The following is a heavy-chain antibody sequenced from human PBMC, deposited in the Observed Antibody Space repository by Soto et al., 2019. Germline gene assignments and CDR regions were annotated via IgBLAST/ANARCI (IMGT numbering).Heavy chain of an antibody. Sequence: QVQLVQSGAEVKKPGSSVKVSCKASGGTLNTFAISWVRQAPGQGFEWLGGIIPIFRTPAYAQKFQGRVTIIADESASTAYMELSSLRSEDTAVYYCARDKELQRFGGNYYYAMDIWGQGTTVTVSS. V-gene: IGHV1-69*12. CDR2: IIPIFRTP. J-gene: IGHJ6*02. D-gene: IGHD1-26*01. CDR1: GGTLNTFA. CDR3: ARDKELQRFGGNYYYAMDI.